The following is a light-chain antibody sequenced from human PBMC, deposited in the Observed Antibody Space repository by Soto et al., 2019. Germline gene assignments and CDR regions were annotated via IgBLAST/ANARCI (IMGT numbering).Light chain of an antibody. CDR3: QQYNSDPFT. CDR1: QTISTW. J-gene: IGKJ2*01. CDR2: KTS. Sequence: DIQMTQSPSTLSASVGDRVTISCRASQTISTWLAWYQQKPGKVPKLLIYKTSTLDSGVPSRFSGGGSGTEFTLSSSSLQPDDFATYYCQQYNSDPFTFGQGTKLEIK. V-gene: IGKV1-5*03.